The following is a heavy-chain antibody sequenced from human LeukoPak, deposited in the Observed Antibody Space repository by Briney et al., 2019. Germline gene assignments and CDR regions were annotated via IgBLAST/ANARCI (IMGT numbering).Heavy chain of an antibody. CDR3: ARGSGTIFGVVIIPSFDY. CDR1: GGSFSGYY. D-gene: IGHD3-3*01. J-gene: IGHJ4*02. V-gene: IGHV4-34*01. CDR2: INHSGST. Sequence: SETLSLTCAVYGGSFSGYYWSWIRQPPGKGLEWIGEINHSGSTNYNPSLKGRVTISVDTSKNQFSLKLSSVTAADTAVYYCARGSGTIFGVVIIPSFDYWGQGTLVTVSS.